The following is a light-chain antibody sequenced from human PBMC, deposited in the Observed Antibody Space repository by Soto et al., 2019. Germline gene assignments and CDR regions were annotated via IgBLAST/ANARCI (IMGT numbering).Light chain of an antibody. CDR3: SSYTSSSTLVL. CDR1: SCDVGSYNL. V-gene: IGLV2-14*02. CDR2: DVS. J-gene: IGLJ2*01. Sequence: QSALTQPASVSGSPGQSITISCTGTSCDVGSYNLVSWYQQHPGKAPKLMIYDVSNRPSGVSNRFSGSKSGSTASLTISGLQAEDEADYYCSSYTSSSTLVLFGGGTKLTVL.